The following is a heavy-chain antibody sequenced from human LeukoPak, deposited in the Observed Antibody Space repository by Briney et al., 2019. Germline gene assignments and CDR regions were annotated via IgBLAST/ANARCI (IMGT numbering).Heavy chain of an antibody. Sequence: ENLSLTCTVSGGSISSSSYYWGWIRQPPGKGLEWIGSIYYSGSTYYNPSLKSRVTISVDTSKNQFSLKLSSVTAADTAVYYCARVNYGDYGSGSYYLHLYYYYYYMDVWGKGTTVTISS. CDR1: GGSISSSSYY. V-gene: IGHV4-39*07. CDR2: IYYSGST. D-gene: IGHD3-10*01. CDR3: ARVNYGDYGSGSYYLHLYYYYYYMDV. J-gene: IGHJ6*03.